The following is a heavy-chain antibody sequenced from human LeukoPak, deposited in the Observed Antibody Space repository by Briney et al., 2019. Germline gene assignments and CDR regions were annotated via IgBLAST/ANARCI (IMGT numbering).Heavy chain of an antibody. CDR2: MNPNSGNT. CDR1: GGTFSSYA. V-gene: IGHV1-8*02. J-gene: IGHJ5*02. D-gene: IGHD5-18*01. CDR3: ARGRSYGPGNNWFDP. Sequence: ASVKVSCKASGGTFSSYAISWVRQAPGQGLEWMGWMNPNSGNTGYAQKFQGRVTMTRNTSISTAYMELSSLRSEDTAVYYCARGRSYGPGNNWFDPWGQGTLVTVSS.